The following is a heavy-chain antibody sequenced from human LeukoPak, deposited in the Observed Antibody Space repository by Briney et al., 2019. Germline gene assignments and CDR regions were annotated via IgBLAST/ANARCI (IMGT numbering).Heavy chain of an antibody. Sequence: GGSLRLSCAASGFTFSSYSMNWVRQAPGKGLEWVSSISSSSSYIYYADSVKGRFTISRDNAKNSLYLQMNSLRAEDTAVYYCAGDTVTRGYYYYYGMDVWGQGTTVTVSS. V-gene: IGHV3-21*01. CDR1: GFTFSSYS. CDR3: AGDTVTRGYYYYYGMDV. D-gene: IGHD4-17*01. J-gene: IGHJ6*02. CDR2: ISSSSSYI.